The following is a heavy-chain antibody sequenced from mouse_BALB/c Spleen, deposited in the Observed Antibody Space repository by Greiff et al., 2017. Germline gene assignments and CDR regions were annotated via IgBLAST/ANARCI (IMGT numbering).Heavy chain of an antibody. CDR2: ISNGGGST. D-gene: IGHD1-1*01. V-gene: IGHV5-12-2*01. Sequence: EVMLVESGGGLVQPGGSLKLSCAASGFTFSSYTMSWVRQTPEKRLEWVAYISNGGGSTYYPDTVKGRFTISRDNAKNTLYLQMSSLKSEDTAMYYCARHKFITTVVATDAMDYWGQGTSVTVSS. CDR3: ARHKFITTVVATDAMDY. CDR1: GFTFSSYT. J-gene: IGHJ4*01.